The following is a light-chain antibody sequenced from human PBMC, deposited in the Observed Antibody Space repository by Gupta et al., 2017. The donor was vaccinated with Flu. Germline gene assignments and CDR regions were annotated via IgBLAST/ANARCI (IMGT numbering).Light chain of an antibody. J-gene: IGLJ2*01. CDR1: SIRSYY. Sequence: SPALPQDPAASVAVGQPVRSTCQGDSIRSYYAGWYQQKPGQAPVLVSYGKNNRPSGIPDRFSGSNSGNTASLTITGAQAEDEAVYYCDSRDSSSDLRVFGGGTNLNVL. CDR2: GKN. CDR3: DSRDSSSDLRV. V-gene: IGLV3-19*01.